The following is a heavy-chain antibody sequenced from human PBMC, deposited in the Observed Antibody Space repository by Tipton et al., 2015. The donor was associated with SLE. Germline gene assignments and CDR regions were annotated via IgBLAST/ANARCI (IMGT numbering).Heavy chain of an antibody. CDR2: IHSSGRT. D-gene: IGHD2-21*01. V-gene: IGHV4-61*05. CDR3: GSSQSPYCDGDCSAFDY. Sequence: LRLSCTVSGDSIYSSSYYWSWIRQPPGKGLEWIAYIHSSGRTNYNPSLKSRLTISLDTSKNQFSLKLGSVTAADTAVYYCGSSQSPYCDGDCSAFDYWGQGTLVTVSS. J-gene: IGHJ4*02. CDR1: GDSIYSSSYY.